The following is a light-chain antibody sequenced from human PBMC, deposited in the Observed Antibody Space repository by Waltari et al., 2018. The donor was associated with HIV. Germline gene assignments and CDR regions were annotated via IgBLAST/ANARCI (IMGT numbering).Light chain of an antibody. Sequence: SYGLTQPPSVSVSPGQPATITCSGDALPKHYAYWYQQKPGQAPVMVIYKDSERPSGIPERFSGSSSATTVTLTISGVQAEDEADYYCQSSDISGNYWVFGGGTKLTVL. J-gene: IGLJ3*02. CDR1: ALPKHY. CDR3: QSSDISGNYWV. CDR2: KDS. V-gene: IGLV3-25*03.